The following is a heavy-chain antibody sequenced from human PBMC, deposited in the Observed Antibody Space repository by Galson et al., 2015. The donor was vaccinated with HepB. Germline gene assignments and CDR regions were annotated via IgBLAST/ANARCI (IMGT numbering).Heavy chain of an antibody. Sequence: SLRLSCAASGFTFSSYGMHWVRQAPGKGLEWVAFIRYDGSNKYYADSVKGRFTISRDNSKNTLYLQMNSLRAEDTAVYYCAKEYLVRGVFDYWGQGTLVTVSS. CDR1: GFTFSSYG. J-gene: IGHJ4*02. CDR3: AKEYLVRGVFDY. V-gene: IGHV3-30*02. D-gene: IGHD3-10*01. CDR2: IRYDGSNK.